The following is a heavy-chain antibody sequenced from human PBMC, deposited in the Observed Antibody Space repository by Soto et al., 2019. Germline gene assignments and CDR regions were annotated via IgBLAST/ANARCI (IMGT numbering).Heavy chain of an antibody. CDR3: AMLGGWSGGSSGMDV. J-gene: IGHJ6*02. D-gene: IGHD6-19*01. CDR2: IRRKANSYTT. Sequence: EVQLVESGGGLVQPGGSLRLSCAASGLIFSDYHMDWVRQAPGKGLVWVGRIRRKANSYTTEYAASVKGRFTISRVDSKNSLYLQMNSLKSQDTAVYYCAMLGGWSGGSSGMDVWGQGTTVTVSS. V-gene: IGHV3-72*01. CDR1: GLIFSDYH.